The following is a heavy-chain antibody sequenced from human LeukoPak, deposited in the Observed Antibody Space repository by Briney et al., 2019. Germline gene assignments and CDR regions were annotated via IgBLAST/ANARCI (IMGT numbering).Heavy chain of an antibody. V-gene: IGHV1-69*13. Sequence: SVKVSCKASGGTFSIYAISWVRQAPGQGLEWMGGIIPIFGTANYAQKFQGRVTITADESTSTAYMELSSLRSEDTAVYYCAAQTPITRRSEFMDVWGQGTTVTVSS. J-gene: IGHJ6*02. CDR2: IIPIFGTA. CDR3: AAQTPITRRSEFMDV. CDR1: GGTFSIYA. D-gene: IGHD3-10*01.